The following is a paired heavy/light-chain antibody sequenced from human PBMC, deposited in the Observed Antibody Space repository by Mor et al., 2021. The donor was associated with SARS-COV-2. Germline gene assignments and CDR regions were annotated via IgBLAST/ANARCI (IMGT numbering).Heavy chain of an antibody. CDR3: ARDPHSTGYFDR. CDR2: IVPLFETS. Sequence: QVKLVQSGAEVKSPGSSVKVSCEASGDSFSSFVFSWVRLAPGQGPEWMGKIVPLFETSHYAKKFEGRVSFTADESTNTAYMEIHSLRSEDTAIYYCARDPHSTGYFDRWGQGTLVIVS. CDR1: GDSFSSFV. J-gene: IGHJ4*02. D-gene: IGHD1-1*01. V-gene: IGHV1-69*18.
Light chain of an antibody. CDR2: KAS. Sequence: DIEMTQSPSTLSASVGDRVTITCRASQNISTWLAWYRQKPGNAPELLIYKASTLKTGVPSRFSGSGSATEFTLTISSLQPEDFATYYCQQYETYFSYTFGQGTKLEI. CDR1: QNISTW. V-gene: IGKV1-5*03. CDR3: QQYETYFSYT. J-gene: IGKJ2*01.